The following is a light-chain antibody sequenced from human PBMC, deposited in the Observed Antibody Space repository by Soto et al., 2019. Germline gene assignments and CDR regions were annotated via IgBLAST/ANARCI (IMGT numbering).Light chain of an antibody. V-gene: IGKV1-9*01. J-gene: IGKJ3*01. CDR3: QQRSNWPVT. CDR2: SAS. Sequence: IQLTQSPSSLSASVGDRVTLTCRASQDINKFLAWFQQTPGKAPKLLVYSASTLHSGVPSRFSGSGSGTDFALTISSLQPEDFAVYYCQQRSNWPVTFGPGTKVDIK. CDR1: QDINKF.